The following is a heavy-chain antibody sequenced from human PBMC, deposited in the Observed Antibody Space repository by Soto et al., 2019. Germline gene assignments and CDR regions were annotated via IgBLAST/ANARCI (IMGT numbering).Heavy chain of an antibody. Sequence: PGGSLRLSCAASGFTFDDYGMSWVRQVPGKGLEWVSGINWNGGSIGYADSVKGRFTISRDNAKNSLYLQMNNLRAEDTALYHCARGAYCRATSCYLFLAHWGQGTLVTVSS. J-gene: IGHJ4*02. CDR2: INWNGGSI. CDR1: GFTFDDYG. CDR3: ARGAYCRATSCYLFLAH. V-gene: IGHV3-20*01. D-gene: IGHD2-2*01.